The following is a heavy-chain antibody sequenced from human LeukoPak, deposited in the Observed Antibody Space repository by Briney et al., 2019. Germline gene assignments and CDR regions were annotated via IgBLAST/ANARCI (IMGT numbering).Heavy chain of an antibody. CDR1: GFIVSNYW. CDR2: ISSDGRTT. D-gene: IGHD2/OR15-2a*01. V-gene: IGHV3-74*01. CDR3: AKDLSAGY. Sequence: GGSLRLSCAASGFIVSNYWMNWVRHAPGKGLVWVSRISSDGRTTSYADSVKGRFTISRDNSKNTLYLQMNSLRAEDTAVYYCAKDLSAGYWGQGTLVTVSS. J-gene: IGHJ4*02.